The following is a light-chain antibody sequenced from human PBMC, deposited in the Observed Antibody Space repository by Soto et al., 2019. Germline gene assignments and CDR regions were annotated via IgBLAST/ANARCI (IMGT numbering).Light chain of an antibody. Sequence: EIVMTQSPPTLSVSPGERATLSCRASQTISRNLAWYQQRPGQAPRLLMFGASTRAPGIPARFSGSGSGTDFTLTIASLQAEDVAVYYCHQYYSTPITFGQGTRLEIK. J-gene: IGKJ5*01. CDR3: HQYYSTPIT. CDR2: GAS. V-gene: IGKV3-15*01. CDR1: QTISRN.